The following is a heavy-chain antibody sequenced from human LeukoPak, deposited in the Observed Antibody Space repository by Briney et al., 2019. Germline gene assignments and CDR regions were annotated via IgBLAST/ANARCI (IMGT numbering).Heavy chain of an antibody. CDR1: GFTFSSYG. Sequence: SGGSLRLSCAASGFTFSSYGMHWVRQAPGKGLEWVAVIWYDGSNKYYADSVKGRFTISRDYSKNTLYLQMNSLRAEDTAVYYCARDLGSWLGSYFDYWGQGTLVTVSS. CDR2: IWYDGSNK. D-gene: IGHD6-19*01. CDR3: ARDLGSWLGSYFDY. V-gene: IGHV3-33*01. J-gene: IGHJ4*02.